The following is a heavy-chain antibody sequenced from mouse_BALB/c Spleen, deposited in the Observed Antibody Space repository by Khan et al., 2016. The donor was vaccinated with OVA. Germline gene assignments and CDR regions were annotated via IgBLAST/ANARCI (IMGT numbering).Heavy chain of an antibody. CDR2: ISSGGDYT. CDR1: GFTFSSYS. CDR3: ASHFTGSVAY. Sequence: EVQLVESGGDLVKPGGSLKLSCAASGFTFSSYSMSWVRQTPDKRLEWVASISSGGDYTYYPDIVKGRFTISRDNAKNALYLQMSSLKYEDTAMYYCASHFTGSVAYWGQGTLVTVSA. J-gene: IGHJ3*01. V-gene: IGHV5-6*01. D-gene: IGHD4-1*01.